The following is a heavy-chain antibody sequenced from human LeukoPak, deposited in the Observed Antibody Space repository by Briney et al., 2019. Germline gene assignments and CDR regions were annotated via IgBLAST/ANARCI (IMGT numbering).Heavy chain of an antibody. D-gene: IGHD5-24*01. CDR3: TRVGYIDEGIDY. Sequence: GGSLRLSCAASGFTFSDYYMTWLRQAPGKGLEWVANIKQDGSKKSYVDSVKGRFTISRDNAKNSLYLQMNSLRAEDTAIYYCTRVGYIDEGIDYWGQGTLVTVSS. V-gene: IGHV3-7*04. CDR2: IKQDGSKK. CDR1: GFTFSDYY. J-gene: IGHJ4*02.